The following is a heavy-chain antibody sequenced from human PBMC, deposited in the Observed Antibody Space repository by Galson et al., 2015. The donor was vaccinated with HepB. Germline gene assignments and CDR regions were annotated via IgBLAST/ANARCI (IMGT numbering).Heavy chain of an antibody. D-gene: IGHD7-27*01. CDR2: ISSSSSYI. Sequence: SLRLSCAASGFTFSSYSMNWVRQAPGKGLEWVSSISSSSSYIYYADSVKGRFTISRDNAKNSLYLQMNSLRAEDTAVYYCARGIELGTGDPHYWGQGTLVTVSS. J-gene: IGHJ4*02. V-gene: IGHV3-21*01. CDR3: ARGIELGTGDPHY. CDR1: GFTFSSYS.